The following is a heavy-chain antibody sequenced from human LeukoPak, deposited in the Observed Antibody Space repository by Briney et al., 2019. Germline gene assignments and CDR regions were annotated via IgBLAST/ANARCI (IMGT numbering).Heavy chain of an antibody. CDR3: AGKVVVPASYYFDY. D-gene: IGHD2-2*01. CDR2: IIPIFGTA. CDR1: GGTFSSYA. J-gene: IGHJ4*02. Sequence: ASVKVSCKASGGTFSSYAISWVRQAPGQGLEWMGGIIPIFGTANYAQKFQGRVTITADESTSTAYMELSSLRSEDTAVYYCAGKVVVPASYYFDYWGQGTLVTVSS. V-gene: IGHV1-69*13.